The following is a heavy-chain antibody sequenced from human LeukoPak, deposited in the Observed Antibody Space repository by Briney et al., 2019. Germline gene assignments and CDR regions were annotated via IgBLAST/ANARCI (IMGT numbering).Heavy chain of an antibody. Sequence: LXWIGRIYTSGNTNYNPSLKSRVTMSVDTSKNQFSLKVSSVTAADTAVYYCARVDGYSGGWFDYWGQGTLVTVSS. J-gene: IGHJ5*01. D-gene: IGHD6-19*01. V-gene: IGHV4-4*07. CDR3: ARVDGYSGGWFDY. CDR2: IYTSGNT.